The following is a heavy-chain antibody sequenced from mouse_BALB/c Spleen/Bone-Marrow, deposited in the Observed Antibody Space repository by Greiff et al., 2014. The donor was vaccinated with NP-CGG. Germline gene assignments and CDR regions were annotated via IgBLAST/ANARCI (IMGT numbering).Heavy chain of an antibody. CDR1: GYTFTSYP. D-gene: IGHD3-3*01. CDR2: INPSSGYT. CDR3: TRRAAYYFDY. V-gene: IGHV1-4*01. J-gene: IGHJ2*01. Sequence: QVHVKQSGAELARPGASVWMSCKASGYTFTSYPMNWVKQRPGQGLEWIGNINPSSGYTNYNQKFKDKATLTADKSSSTAYMQLSSLTSEDSAVYYCTRRAAYYFDYWGQGTTLTVSS.